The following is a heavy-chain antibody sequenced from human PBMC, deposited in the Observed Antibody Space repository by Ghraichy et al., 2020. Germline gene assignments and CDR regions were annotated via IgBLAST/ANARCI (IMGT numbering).Heavy chain of an antibody. J-gene: IGHJ4*02. CDR1: GVSVSSHH. V-gene: IGHV4-4*07. Sequence: SETLSLTCNVSGVSVSSHHWSWIRQPAGKTLEWIGHISGSGIATGSNSFNPTLKSRVSMSRDTSKNQFSLHLTSVTAADTAVYFCVRDNGNWPYFDYWGQGALVVVSS. CDR3: VRDNGNWPYFDY. D-gene: IGHD1-1*01. CDR2: ISGSGIATGSN.